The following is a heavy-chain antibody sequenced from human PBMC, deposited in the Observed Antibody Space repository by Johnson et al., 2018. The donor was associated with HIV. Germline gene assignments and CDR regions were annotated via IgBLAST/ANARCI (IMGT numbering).Heavy chain of an antibody. CDR2: ISWNRGSI. CDR3: ARDTVVLFGDGAFDI. Sequence: LVESGGGLVQPGRSLRLSCIASRFSFADYAMHWVRQAPGTGLEWVSGISWNRGSIGYADSVKGRFTISSDNAKNSLYLQMNSLRAEDTAVYYCARDTVVLFGDGAFDIWGQGTMVTVSS. CDR1: RFSFADYA. V-gene: IGHV3-9*01. J-gene: IGHJ3*02. D-gene: IGHD2-21*01.